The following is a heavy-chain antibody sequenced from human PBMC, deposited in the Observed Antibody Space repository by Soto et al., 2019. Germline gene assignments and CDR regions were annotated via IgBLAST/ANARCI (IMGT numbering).Heavy chain of an antibody. Sequence: EVQLVESGEGLVKPGGSLRLSCVGPGFIFSSYYMNWVRQAPGKGLEWVSSISGGSAYIYYADSVKGRFTISRDNAKNSLYLEMNSLRVEDTAVYYCVRVWRLVGRYGMDVWGQGTTVTVSS. CDR1: GFIFSSYY. V-gene: IGHV3-21*02. D-gene: IGHD6-25*01. J-gene: IGHJ6*02. CDR3: VRVWRLVGRYGMDV. CDR2: ISGGSAYI.